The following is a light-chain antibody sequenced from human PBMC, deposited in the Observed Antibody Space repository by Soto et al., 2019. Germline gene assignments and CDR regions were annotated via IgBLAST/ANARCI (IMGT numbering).Light chain of an antibody. CDR3: HQGYSNPQT. CDR1: QSISSD. J-gene: IGKJ1*01. Sequence: DIQMTQSPSSLSASVGDRVTITCRASQSISSDLNWYMQKPGKAPQLLIFAASGLHSGVPSRFSGSGSGTDFTLTISSLQSEDFATYYCHQGYSNPQTFGQGTKVEIK. CDR2: AAS. V-gene: IGKV1-39*01.